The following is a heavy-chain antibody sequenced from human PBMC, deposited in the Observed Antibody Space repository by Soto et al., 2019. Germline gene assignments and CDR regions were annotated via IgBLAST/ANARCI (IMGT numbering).Heavy chain of an antibody. CDR2: ISGSGGST. D-gene: IGHD3-22*01. V-gene: IGHV3-23*01. CDR3: AKDITYYYDSSGYADY. Sequence: EVQLLESGVGLVQPGGSLRLSCAASGFTFSSYAMSWVRQAPGKGLEWVSAISGSGGSTYYADSVKGRFTISRDNSKNTLYLQMNSLRAEDTAVYYCAKDITYYYDSSGYADYWGQGTLVTVSS. J-gene: IGHJ4*02. CDR1: GFTFSSYA.